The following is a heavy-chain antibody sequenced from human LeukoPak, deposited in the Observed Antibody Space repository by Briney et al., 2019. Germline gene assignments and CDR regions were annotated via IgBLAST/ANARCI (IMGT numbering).Heavy chain of an antibody. J-gene: IGHJ6*03. Sequence: SETLSLPCAVYGGSFSGYYWSWIRQPPRKGLEGIGEINHSGSTNYNPSLKSRVTISVDTSKNQFSLKLSSVTAADAAVYYCARGPSGRSYYYYYYMDVWGKGTTVTVSS. CDR2: INHSGST. CDR3: ARGPSGRSYYYYYYMDV. D-gene: IGHD3-10*01. CDR1: GGSFSGYY. V-gene: IGHV4-34*01.